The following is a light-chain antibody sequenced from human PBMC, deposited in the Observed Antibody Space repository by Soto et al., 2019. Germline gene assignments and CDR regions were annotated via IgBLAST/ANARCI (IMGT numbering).Light chain of an antibody. V-gene: IGKV3-15*01. Sequence: IVMTQSPATLSVSPGERATLSCRASQSVSSNLAWYQQKPGQAPRVLIYGASTRATGIPDRFSGSGSGTEFTLTISSLESEDSAVYYCQHYNNGPPKTFGQGTKVEIK. J-gene: IGKJ1*01. CDR3: QHYNNGPPKT. CDR2: GAS. CDR1: QSVSSN.